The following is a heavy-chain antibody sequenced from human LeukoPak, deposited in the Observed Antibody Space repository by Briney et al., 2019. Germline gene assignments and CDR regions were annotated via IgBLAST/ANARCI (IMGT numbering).Heavy chain of an antibody. J-gene: IGHJ6*03. CDR1: GYTFTGFY. CDR2: INPNSGGT. CDR3: ARDFGVIVAGYMDV. D-gene: IGHD2/OR15-2a*01. V-gene: IGHV1-2*02. Sequence: ASVKVSCKASGYTFTGFYMHWVRQAPGQGLEWMGWINPNSGGTNYAQKFQGRVTITRDTSTSTAYMELSRLRSDDTAVYYCARDFGVIVAGYMDVWGKGTTVTVSS.